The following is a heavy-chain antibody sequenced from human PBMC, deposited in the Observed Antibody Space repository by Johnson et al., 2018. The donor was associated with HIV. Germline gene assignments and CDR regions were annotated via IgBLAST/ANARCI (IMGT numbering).Heavy chain of an antibody. J-gene: IGHJ3*02. Sequence: QMQLVESGGGVVQPGRSLRLSCVASGFTFRNYGMHWVRQAPGKGLEWVSVIYSGGSTYYADSVKGRFTISRDISKNTLFLQMNSLRAEDTAVYYCARPVIAADDAFDIWGQGTMVTVSS. CDR3: ARPVIAADDAFDI. CDR1: GFTFRNYG. CDR2: IYSGGST. V-gene: IGHV3-NL1*01. D-gene: IGHD6-13*01.